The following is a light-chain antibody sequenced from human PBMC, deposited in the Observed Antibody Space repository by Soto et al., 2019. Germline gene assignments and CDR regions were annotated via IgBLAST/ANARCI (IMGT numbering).Light chain of an antibody. Sequence: DIQMTQSPSSLSASVGDRVTITCRASQGISNYLAWYQQKPGKVPKLLIYAASTLHSGVPSRFIGSRSRTDFTLTISSLEPEDVATYYCQKYNSTPWTFGQGTKVEIK. CDR3: QKYNSTPWT. J-gene: IGKJ1*01. V-gene: IGKV1-27*01. CDR1: QGISNY. CDR2: AAS.